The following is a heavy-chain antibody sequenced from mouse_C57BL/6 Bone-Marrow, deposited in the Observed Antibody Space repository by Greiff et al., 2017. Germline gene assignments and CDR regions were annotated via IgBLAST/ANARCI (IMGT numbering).Heavy chain of an antibody. V-gene: IGHV1-64*01. CDR1: GYTFTSYW. D-gene: IGHD1-1*01. CDR3: ASLIYYYGSSSYYFDY. Sequence: VQLQQPGAELVKPGASVKLSCKASGYTFTSYWMHWVKQRPGQGLEWIGMIHPNSGSTNYNEKFKSKATLTVDKSSSTAYMQLSSLTSEDSAVYYCASLIYYYGSSSYYFDYWGQGTTLTVSS. CDR2: IHPNSGST. J-gene: IGHJ2*01.